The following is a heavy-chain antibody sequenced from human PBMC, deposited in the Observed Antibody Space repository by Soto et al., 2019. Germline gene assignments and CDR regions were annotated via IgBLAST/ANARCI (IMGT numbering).Heavy chain of an antibody. CDR3: AAETEHSSANLYGMDV. CDR2: IVVGSGNT. Sequence: SVKVSCKASGFTFTSSAVQWVRQARGQRLEWIGWIVVGSGNTNYAQKFQERVTITRDMSTSTAYMELSSLRSEDTAVYYCAAETEHSSANLYGMDVWGQGTKVTVSS. J-gene: IGHJ6*02. V-gene: IGHV1-58*01. D-gene: IGHD6-19*01. CDR1: GFTFTSSA.